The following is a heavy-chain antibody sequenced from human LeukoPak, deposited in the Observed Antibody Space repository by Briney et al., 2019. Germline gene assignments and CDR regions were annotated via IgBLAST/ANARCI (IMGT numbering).Heavy chain of an antibody. V-gene: IGHV4-30-2*01. Sequence: SHTLSLTCVVSGDSISSRAYSWTWIRQPPGKGLEWIGYIFHTGSTFYNPSLKSRVTIPVDNSKNQFSLRLSSVTAADTAVYYCAREFWFANAPGSWLDPWGQGTLVTVSS. J-gene: IGHJ5*02. CDR1: GDSISSRAYS. D-gene: IGHD3-10*01. CDR2: IFHTGST. CDR3: AREFWFANAPGSWLDP.